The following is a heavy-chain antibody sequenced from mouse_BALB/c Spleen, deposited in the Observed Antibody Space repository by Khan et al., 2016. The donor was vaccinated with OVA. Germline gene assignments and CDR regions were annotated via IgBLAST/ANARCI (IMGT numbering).Heavy chain of an antibody. Sequence: EVQLQESGPGLVKPSQSLSLTCTVTGYSITSDYAWNWIRQFPGNKLEWMGYISYSGSTGYTPSLKSRISITRDTSNNQFFLQLNSVTTEDTATYYCARRYYYGHWYFDVWGAGTTVTVSS. D-gene: IGHD1-1*01. J-gene: IGHJ1*01. CDR1: GYSITSDYA. CDR2: ISYSGST. CDR3: ARRYYYGHWYFDV. V-gene: IGHV3-2*02.